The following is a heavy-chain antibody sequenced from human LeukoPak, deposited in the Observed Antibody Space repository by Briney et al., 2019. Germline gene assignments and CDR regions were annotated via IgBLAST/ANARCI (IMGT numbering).Heavy chain of an antibody. V-gene: IGHV4-39*07. CDR2: IYYSGST. CDR1: GGSISSSSYY. J-gene: IGHJ4*02. Sequence: SETLSLTCTVPGGSISSSSYYWGWIRQPPGKGLEWIGSIYYSGSTYYNPSLKSRVTISVDTSKNQFSLKLSSVTAADTAVYYCARDPRPTGDYQLLRFDYWGQGTLVTVSS. CDR3: ARDPRPTGDYQLLRFDY. D-gene: IGHD4-17*01.